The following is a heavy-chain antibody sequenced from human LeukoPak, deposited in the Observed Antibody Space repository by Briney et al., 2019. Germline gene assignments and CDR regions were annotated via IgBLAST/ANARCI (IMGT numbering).Heavy chain of an antibody. Sequence: ASVKVSCKASGFTFTSPAMQWVRQARGQRLEWIGWIVVGRGNTSYAQKFQERVTITRDMSTSTAYMELSSLRSEDTAVYYCAARMVRGTFVDYWGQGTLVTVSS. CDR3: AARMVRGTFVDY. CDR2: IVVGRGNT. J-gene: IGHJ4*02. V-gene: IGHV1-58*02. CDR1: GFTFTSPA. D-gene: IGHD3-10*01.